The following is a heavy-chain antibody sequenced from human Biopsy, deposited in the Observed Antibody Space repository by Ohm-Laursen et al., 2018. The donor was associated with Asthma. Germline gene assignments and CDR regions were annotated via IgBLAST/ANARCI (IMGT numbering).Heavy chain of an antibody. V-gene: IGHV4-31*11. Sequence: SETLSLTWVVSGGSINSGAFYWSWVRQHPGKGPEWIGYINHSGNTYYNPSLKSRVFISMETSKNQFSLKLTSVTAADSALYYCARDLAGSCTSASCYGFDSWGQGAQVTVSS. CDR1: GGSINSGAFY. D-gene: IGHD2-2*01. J-gene: IGHJ5*01. CDR2: INHSGNT. CDR3: ARDLAGSCTSASCYGFDS.